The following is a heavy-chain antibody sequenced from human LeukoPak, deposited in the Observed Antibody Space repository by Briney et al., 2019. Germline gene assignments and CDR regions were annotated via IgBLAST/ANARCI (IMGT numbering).Heavy chain of an antibody. CDR1: GGSFSGYY. CDR3: AREGSSGWYRLPNWFDP. Sequence: SETLSLTCAVYGGSFSGYYWSWIRQPAGKGLEWIGRIYTSGSTNYNPSLKSRVTISVDTSKNQFSLKLSSVTAADTAVYYCAREGSSGWYRLPNWFDPWGQGTLVTVSS. V-gene: IGHV4-4*07. D-gene: IGHD6-19*01. CDR2: IYTSGST. J-gene: IGHJ5*02.